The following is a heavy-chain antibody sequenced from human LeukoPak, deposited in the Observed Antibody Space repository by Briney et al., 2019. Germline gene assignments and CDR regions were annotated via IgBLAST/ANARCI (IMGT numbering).Heavy chain of an antibody. CDR2: ISPNSRST. CDR3: ARNTLEVAVAGKNDIFHI. Sequence: GGSLRLSCAASGFTVSSNYMSWVRQAPGKGLEWVSTISPNSRSTYYADSVKGRFTISRDNAKNSLSLQMNSLRAEDTAVYYCARNTLEVAVAGKNDIFHIWGRGTMVTVSS. D-gene: IGHD6-19*01. J-gene: IGHJ3*02. V-gene: IGHV3-21*01. CDR1: GFTVSSNY.